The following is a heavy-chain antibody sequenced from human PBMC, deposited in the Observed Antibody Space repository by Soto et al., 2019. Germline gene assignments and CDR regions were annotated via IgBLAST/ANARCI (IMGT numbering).Heavy chain of an antibody. J-gene: IGHJ6*02. Sequence: ASVKVSCKASGYTFTSYAMHWVRQAPGQRLEWMGWINADNGNTKYSQKFQGRVTITRDTSASTAYMELSSLRSEDTAVYYCASNFGYDILTDGMDVWGQGTTVTVSS. V-gene: IGHV1-3*01. D-gene: IGHD3-9*01. CDR3: ASNFGYDILTDGMDV. CDR2: INADNGNT. CDR1: GYTFTSYA.